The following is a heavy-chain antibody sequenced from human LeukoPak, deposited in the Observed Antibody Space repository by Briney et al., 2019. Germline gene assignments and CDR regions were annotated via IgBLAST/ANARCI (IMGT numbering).Heavy chain of an antibody. Sequence: SETLSLTCTVSGGSISSGDYYWSWIRQPPGKGLEWIGYIYYSGSTYYNPSLKSRVTISVDTSKNQFSLKLSSVTAADTAVYYCARAYHSRDYDFWSGGSSSIWFDPWGQGTLVTVSS. CDR3: ARAYHSRDYDFWSGGSSSIWFDP. CDR1: GGSISSGDYY. V-gene: IGHV4-30-4*01. D-gene: IGHD3-3*01. CDR2: IYYSGST. J-gene: IGHJ5*02.